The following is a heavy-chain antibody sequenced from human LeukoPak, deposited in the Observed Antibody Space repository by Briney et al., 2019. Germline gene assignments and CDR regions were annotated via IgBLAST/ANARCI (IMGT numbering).Heavy chain of an antibody. V-gene: IGHV1-46*01. CDR3: ARDRIDFFDY. Sequence: GASVKVSRKASGYTFTKFYIHWVRQAPGQGLEWMSLINPSGGSTSYAEKFHGRVTLTRDMSTNTVYMELSSLRSEDAAVYYCARDRIDFFDYWGQGTLVTVSS. CDR1: GYTFTKFY. CDR2: INPSGGST. D-gene: IGHD3-16*02. J-gene: IGHJ4*02.